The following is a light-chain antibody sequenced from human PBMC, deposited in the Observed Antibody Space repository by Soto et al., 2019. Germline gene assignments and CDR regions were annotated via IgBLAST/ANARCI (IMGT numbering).Light chain of an antibody. Sequence: EIVLTQSPATLSLSPGDRATLSCGASQSVSSRYLAWYQQKPGLAPRLLIYDASTRATGIPARFSGSGSGTDFTITISSLEPEDFAMYYCQQYGNVPPNTFGQWNKLEIK. CDR1: QSVSSRY. V-gene: IGKV3D-20*01. CDR3: QQYGNVPPNT. CDR2: DAS. J-gene: IGKJ2*01.